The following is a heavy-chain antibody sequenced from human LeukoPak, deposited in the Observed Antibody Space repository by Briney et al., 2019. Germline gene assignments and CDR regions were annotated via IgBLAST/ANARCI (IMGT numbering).Heavy chain of an antibody. Sequence: GGSLRLSCAASGFIFSSYNMNWVRQAPGKGLEWVSFISSSSSYIYYADSVKGRFTISRDNAKNSLYLQMNSLRAEDTAVYYCAKVRWDNSGWYYLDTWGQGTLLTVSS. CDR3: AKVRWDNSGWYYLDT. D-gene: IGHD6-19*01. CDR1: GFIFSSYN. V-gene: IGHV3-21*01. CDR2: ISSSSSYI. J-gene: IGHJ4*02.